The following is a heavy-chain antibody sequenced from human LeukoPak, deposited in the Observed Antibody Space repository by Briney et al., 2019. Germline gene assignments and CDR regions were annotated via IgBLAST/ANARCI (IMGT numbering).Heavy chain of an antibody. CDR2: IYTSGST. V-gene: IGHV4-4*07. D-gene: IGHD3-22*01. CDR1: GGSISSYY. J-gene: IGHJ4*02. CDR3: ARLSDYYDSSGYSFDY. Sequence: SETLSLTCTVSGGSISSYYWSWIRQPAGKGLEWIGRIYTSGSTNYNPSLKSRVTMSVDTSKNQFSLKLSSVTAADTAVYYCARLSDYYDSSGYSFDYWGQGTLVTVSS.